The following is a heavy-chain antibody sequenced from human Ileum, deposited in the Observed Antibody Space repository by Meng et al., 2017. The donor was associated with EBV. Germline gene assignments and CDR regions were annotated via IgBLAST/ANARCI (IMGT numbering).Heavy chain of an antibody. J-gene: IGHJ4*02. D-gene: IGHD6-19*01. Sequence: QVQPQQSGPGLVQPSQTLSLTCAISGDSVSTNSAAWNWIRQPPSRGLEWLGRTYYRSKWYNEYAVSVKSRITINADTSKNQFSLQLNSVTPEDTAVYYCARGARLAPFDYWGQGTLVTVSS. V-gene: IGHV6-1*01. CDR2: TYYRSKWYN. CDR3: ARGARLAPFDY. CDR1: GDSVSTNSAA.